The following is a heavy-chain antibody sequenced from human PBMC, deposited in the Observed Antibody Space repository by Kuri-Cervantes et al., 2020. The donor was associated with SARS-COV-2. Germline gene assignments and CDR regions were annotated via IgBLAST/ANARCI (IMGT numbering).Heavy chain of an antibody. CDR3: ARVPYYGPLDY. J-gene: IGHJ4*02. CDR2: INPNSGGT. D-gene: IGHD4-17*01. V-gene: IGHV1-2*02. CDR1: GGTFSSYA. Sequence: ASVKVSCKASGGTFSSYAISWVRQAPGQGLEWMGWINPNSGGTNYARKFQGRVTMTRDTSISTAYMELSRLRSDDTAVYYCARVPYYGPLDYWGQGTLVTVSS.